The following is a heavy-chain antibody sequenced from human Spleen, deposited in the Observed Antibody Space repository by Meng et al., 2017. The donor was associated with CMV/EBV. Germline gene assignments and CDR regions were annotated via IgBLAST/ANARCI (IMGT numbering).Heavy chain of an antibody. V-gene: IGHV1-46*01. CDR1: GFPFSDYF. Sequence: ASVKVSCKTSGFPFSDYFIHWVRQAPGQGLEWMGVVNPTGGSTTYAQSFQGRITLTRDTSISTAYMELSRLRSDDTAVYYCARDRCSSTSCPRGYYGMDVWGQGTTVTVSS. J-gene: IGHJ6*02. CDR2: VNPTGGST. D-gene: IGHD2-2*01. CDR3: ARDRCSSTSCPRGYYGMDV.